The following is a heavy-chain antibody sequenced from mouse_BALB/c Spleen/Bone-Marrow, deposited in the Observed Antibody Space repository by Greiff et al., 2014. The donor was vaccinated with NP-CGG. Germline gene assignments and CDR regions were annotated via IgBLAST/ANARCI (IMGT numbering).Heavy chain of an antibody. CDR3: ARLFGTRDFDY. J-gene: IGHJ2*01. V-gene: IGHV14-1*02. CDR2: IDPEIGNT. Sequence: EVKLVESGAELVRPGALVKLSCKASGFNIKGYFMHWVKQRPGQGLEWIGWIDPEIGNTLYDPKFQGKASITADTSSNTAYLQLSSLTSEDTAVYYCARLFGTRDFDYWGQGTTLTVSS. D-gene: IGHD4-1*01. CDR1: GFNIKGYF.